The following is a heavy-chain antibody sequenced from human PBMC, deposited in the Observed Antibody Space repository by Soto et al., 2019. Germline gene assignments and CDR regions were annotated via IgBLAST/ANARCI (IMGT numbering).Heavy chain of an antibody. V-gene: IGHV3-48*02. Sequence: PGGSLRLSCGASGFTFSVHSMNGVRRAPGKGLEWVSYISSTSSARYYADSVRGRFTISRDNVGYSLYLQMNSLTDEDTAVYYCARDSDIYYGMDVWGQGTTVTVSS. CDR2: ISSTSSAR. J-gene: IGHJ6*02. CDR3: ARDSDIYYGMDV. CDR1: GFTFSVHS. D-gene: IGHD3-9*01.